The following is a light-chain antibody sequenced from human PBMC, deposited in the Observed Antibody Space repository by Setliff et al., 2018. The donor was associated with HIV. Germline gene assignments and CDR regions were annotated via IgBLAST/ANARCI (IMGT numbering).Light chain of an antibody. V-gene: IGLV2-23*01. J-gene: IGLJ2*01. Sequence: QSVLTQPASVSGSPGQSITISCTGTSSDVGSYSLVSWYQQHPGKAPKLMIYEGSKRPSGVSNRFSGSKSGNTASLTISGLRAEDEADYYCCSYAGSSTFVVFGGGTKVTV. CDR2: EGS. CDR3: CSYAGSSTFVV. CDR1: SSDVGSYSL.